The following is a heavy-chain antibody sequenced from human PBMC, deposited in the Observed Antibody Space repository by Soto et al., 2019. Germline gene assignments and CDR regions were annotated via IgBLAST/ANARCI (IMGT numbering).Heavy chain of an antibody. CDR1: GYTFTSYD. D-gene: IGHD2-21*01. J-gene: IGHJ6*02. Sequence: ASVKVSCKASGYTFTSYDISWVRQAPGQGLEWMGWISAYNGITNYAQKLQGRVTMTTDTSTSTAYMELRSLRSDDTAVYYCARVLRGIRLYGMDVWGQGTTVTVSS. V-gene: IGHV1-18*01. CDR3: ARVLRGIRLYGMDV. CDR2: ISAYNGIT.